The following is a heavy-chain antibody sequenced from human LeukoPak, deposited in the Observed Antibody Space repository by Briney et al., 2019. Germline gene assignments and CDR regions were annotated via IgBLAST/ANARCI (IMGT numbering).Heavy chain of an antibody. CDR3: ARRAYGSGSFNRYHFDY. D-gene: IGHD3-10*01. J-gene: IGHJ4*02. CDR1: GGSISNYY. Sequence: SETLSLTCTVSGGSISNYYWSWIRQPPGKGLEWIGYIYYSGSTNYNPPLKSRVTISVDTSSNQFSLKLNSVTAADTAVYYCARRAYGSGSFNRYHFDYWGQGTLVAVSS. CDR2: IYYSGST. V-gene: IGHV4-59*08.